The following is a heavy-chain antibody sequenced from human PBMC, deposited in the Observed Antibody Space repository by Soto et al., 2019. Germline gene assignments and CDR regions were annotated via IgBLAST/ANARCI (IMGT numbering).Heavy chain of an antibody. CDR3: ARDRGPNYDFWSGYPPSNWFDP. Sequence: PSETLSLTCTVSGGSISSYYWSWIRQPPGKGLEWIGYIYYSGSTNYNPSLKSRVTISVDTSKNQFSLKLSSVTAADTAVYYCARDRGPNYDFWSGYPPSNWFDPWGQGTLVTVSS. J-gene: IGHJ5*02. CDR2: IYYSGST. CDR1: GGSISSYY. V-gene: IGHV4-59*01. D-gene: IGHD3-3*01.